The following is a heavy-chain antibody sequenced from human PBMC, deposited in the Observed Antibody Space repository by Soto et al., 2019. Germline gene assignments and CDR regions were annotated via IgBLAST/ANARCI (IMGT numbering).Heavy chain of an antibody. CDR2: IYYSRST. D-gene: IGHD3-3*01. J-gene: IGHJ4*02. Sequence: SEPLPLTSTVSLGLISSLGYCWIWISQHPGRGLEWIGYIYYSRSTCYDPSPKSRVTISVDTSKNQFSLKLSSVTAADTAVYYCARGFFRWLHPYFDYWGQGTLVTVSS. V-gene: IGHV4-31*03. CDR3: ARGFFRWLHPYFDY. CDR1: LGLISSLGYC.